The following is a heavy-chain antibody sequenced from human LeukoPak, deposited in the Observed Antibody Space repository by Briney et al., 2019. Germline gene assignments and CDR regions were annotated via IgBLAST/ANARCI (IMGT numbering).Heavy chain of an antibody. Sequence: PSETLSLTCAVYGGSFSGFYWSWLRQPAGKGLEWIGRIYSSGTTNYNPSLKSRVTISVDTSKNQFSLKLSSVTAADTAVYYCARTRLGYCSGGSCYRYYFDYWGQGTLVTVSS. J-gene: IGHJ4*02. CDR3: ARTRLGYCSGGSCYRYYFDY. V-gene: IGHV4-59*10. CDR2: IYSSGTT. D-gene: IGHD2-15*01. CDR1: GGSFSGFY.